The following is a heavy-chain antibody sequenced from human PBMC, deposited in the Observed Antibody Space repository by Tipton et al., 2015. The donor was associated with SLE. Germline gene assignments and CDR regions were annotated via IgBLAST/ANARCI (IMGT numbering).Heavy chain of an antibody. V-gene: IGHV4-59*08. Sequence: TLSLTCTVSDDSIFTYYWSWIRQPPGKGLEWIGYTFYRGNTGYNPSLKSRVTISLDTSKNQFSLKLSSVTAADTALYFCARHLGAARSPWSCFYGMDVWGQGTTVTVSS. CDR2: TFYRGNT. D-gene: IGHD6-6*01. CDR1: DDSIFTYY. CDR3: ARHLGAARSPWSCFYGMDV. J-gene: IGHJ6*02.